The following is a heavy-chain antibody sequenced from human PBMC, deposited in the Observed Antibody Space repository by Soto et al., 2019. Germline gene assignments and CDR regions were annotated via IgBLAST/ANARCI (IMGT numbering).Heavy chain of an antibody. Sequence: EVQLLESGGGLVQPGGSLRLSCAASGFTFSNYAMSWVRQAPGRGLEWVSGLSDGGGSTFYADSVKGRFTISRDNAKNTLYLQMSSLRAEDTAVYYCARTTVTVFDYWGQGTLVIVSS. CDR3: ARTTVTVFDY. V-gene: IGHV3-23*01. CDR2: LSDGGGST. J-gene: IGHJ4*02. D-gene: IGHD4-17*01. CDR1: GFTFSNYA.